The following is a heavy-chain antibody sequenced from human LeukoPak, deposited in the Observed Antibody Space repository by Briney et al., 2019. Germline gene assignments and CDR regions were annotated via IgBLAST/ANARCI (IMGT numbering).Heavy chain of an antibody. V-gene: IGHV4-61*01. D-gene: IGHD3-3*02. Sequence: SETLSLTCTVSGGSVSSTNDCWSWIRPPPGKGLEWVGFFSYNVHSDYNPSLKSRVTISVDTSKNQFSLSLSSVTAADTAVYYCARHISGAATLDWGQGTLVTVSS. CDR1: GGSVSSTNDC. CDR3: ARHISGAATLD. CDR2: FSYNVHS. J-gene: IGHJ4*02.